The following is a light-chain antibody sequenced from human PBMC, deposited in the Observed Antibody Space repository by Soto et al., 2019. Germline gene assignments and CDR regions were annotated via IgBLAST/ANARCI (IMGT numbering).Light chain of an antibody. CDR2: GTS. CDR1: QSVSSN. V-gene: IGKV3-15*01. J-gene: IGKJ1*01. CDR3: QQYGYSTPWT. Sequence: IVMTQPPATLSVSPGESATLSCRASQSVSSNLGWYQQKPGQAPRLLIYGTSTRITGIPARFSGSGSGTEFTLTISRLEPEDFAVYYCQQYGYSTPWTFGQGTKVDI.